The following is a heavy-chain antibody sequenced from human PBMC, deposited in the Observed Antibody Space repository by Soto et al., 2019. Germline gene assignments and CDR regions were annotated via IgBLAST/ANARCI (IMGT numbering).Heavy chain of an antibody. Sequence: GGSLRLSCAASGFTFSSYSMNWVRQAPGKGLEWVSSISSSSSYIYYADSVKGRFTISRDNAKNSLYLQMNSLRAEDTAVYYCARDNSYGDLSPPYYYYYMDVWGKGTTVTVSS. CDR1: GFTFSSYS. CDR3: ARDNSYGDLSPPYYYYYMDV. D-gene: IGHD4-17*01. CDR2: ISSSSSYI. J-gene: IGHJ6*03. V-gene: IGHV3-21*01.